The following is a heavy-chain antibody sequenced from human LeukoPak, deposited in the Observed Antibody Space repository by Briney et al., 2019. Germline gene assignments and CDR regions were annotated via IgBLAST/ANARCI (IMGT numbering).Heavy chain of an antibody. V-gene: IGHV3-49*03. CDR1: GFTFGDYA. Sequence: GGSLRLSCTASGFTFGDYAMSWFRQAPGKGLEWVGFIRSKAYGGTTEYAASVKGRFTISRDDSKSIAYLQMNSLKTEDTAVYYCTRDCRSGSYEGSCYYGMDVWGQGTTVTVSS. J-gene: IGHJ6*02. D-gene: IGHD3-10*01. CDR3: TRDCRSGSYEGSCYYGMDV. CDR2: IRSKAYGGTT.